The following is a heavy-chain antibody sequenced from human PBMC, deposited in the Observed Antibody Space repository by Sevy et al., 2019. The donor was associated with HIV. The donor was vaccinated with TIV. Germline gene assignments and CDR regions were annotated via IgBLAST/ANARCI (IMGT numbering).Heavy chain of an antibody. Sequence: GGSLRLSCVASEFIFSSDAVSWVRQAPGKALEWVSAIRGDGENTHYADSVRGRFTISRDNFKNTLYLQMNSLRAEDTALYYCAREGRGISAFDIWGPGTMVTVSS. D-gene: IGHD3-3*02. CDR1: EFIFSSDA. J-gene: IGHJ3*02. CDR2: IRGDGENT. V-gene: IGHV3-23*01. CDR3: AREGRGISAFDI.